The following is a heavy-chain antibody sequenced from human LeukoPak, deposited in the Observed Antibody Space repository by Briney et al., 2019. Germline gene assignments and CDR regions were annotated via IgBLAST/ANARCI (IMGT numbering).Heavy chain of an antibody. CDR3: VRGNPFGGY. Sequence: GGSLRLSCAASGFIFSDYNMNWVRQAPGKGLEWVSHINGNSITRYYADSVKGRFTNSRDNAKNSLYLQMNSLRAEDTAVYYCVRGNPFGGYWGQGTLVTVSS. CDR1: GFIFSDYN. CDR2: INGNSITR. D-gene: IGHD2-15*01. J-gene: IGHJ4*02. V-gene: IGHV3-48*04.